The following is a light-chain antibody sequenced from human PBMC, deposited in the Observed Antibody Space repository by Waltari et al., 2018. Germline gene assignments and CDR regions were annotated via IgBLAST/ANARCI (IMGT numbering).Light chain of an antibody. J-gene: IGLJ3*02. CDR3: SSYTSSSTWV. Sequence: QSALTQPPSVSGSPGQSVTISCTGTSSDVGSYNRVSWYQPPPGTAPKRMIYEVSNRPAGVPVRFSGSKSGNTASLTISGLQAEDEADYYCSSYTSSSTWVFGGGTKLTVL. CDR1: SSDVGSYNR. V-gene: IGLV2-18*02. CDR2: EVS.